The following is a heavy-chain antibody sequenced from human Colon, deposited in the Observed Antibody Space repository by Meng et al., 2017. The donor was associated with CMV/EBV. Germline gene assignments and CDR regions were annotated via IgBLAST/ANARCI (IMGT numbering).Heavy chain of an antibody. CDR1: GGYLRSDDQY. V-gene: IGHV4-30-4*01. J-gene: IGHJ4*02. CDR3: TRYALGPTYLFDY. Sequence: TVYGGYLRSDDQYWSWIRLPPGKGLEWIGYIYYSGSTYYNPSLKSRVTISLDTSKNQFSLKLNSVIATDTAVYYCTRYALGPTYLFDYWGQGTLVTVSS. D-gene: IGHD2-2*01. CDR2: IYYSGST.